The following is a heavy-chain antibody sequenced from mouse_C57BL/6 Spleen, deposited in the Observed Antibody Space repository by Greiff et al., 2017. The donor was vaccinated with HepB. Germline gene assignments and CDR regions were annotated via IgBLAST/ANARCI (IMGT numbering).Heavy chain of an antibody. CDR2: IDPSDSYT. CDR1: GYTFTSYW. Sequence: VKLQQPGAELVRPGTSVKLSCKASGYTFTSYWMHWVKQRPGQGLEWIGVIDPSDSYTNYNQKFKGKATLTVDTSSSTAYMQLSSLTSEDSAVYYCAKGDYGNFYFDYWGQGTTLTVSS. CDR3: AKGDYGNFYFDY. V-gene: IGHV1-59*01. J-gene: IGHJ2*01. D-gene: IGHD2-1*01.